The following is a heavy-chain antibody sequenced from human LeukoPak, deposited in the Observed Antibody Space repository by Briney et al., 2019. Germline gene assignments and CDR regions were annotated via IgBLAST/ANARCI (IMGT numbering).Heavy chain of an antibody. D-gene: IGHD6-13*01. J-gene: IGHJ6*03. CDR1: GYTFTDYY. Sequence: ASVKVSCKASGYTFTDYYIHWVRQAPGQGLEWMGWINPHSGDRSYAQKFQGRVTMTRDTSISTAYMELSRLRSDDTAVYYCARDRDGYSSSWYVSNYYYMDVWGKGTTVTVSS. CDR2: INPHSGDR. V-gene: IGHV1-2*02. CDR3: ARDRDGYSSSWYVSNYYYMDV.